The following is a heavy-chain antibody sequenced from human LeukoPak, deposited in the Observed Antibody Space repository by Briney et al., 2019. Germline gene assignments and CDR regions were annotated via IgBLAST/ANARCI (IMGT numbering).Heavy chain of an antibody. Sequence: GGSLRLSCAASGFIFSSNYMTWVRQAPGKGREWVSVIFSGGSTYYADSVKGRVTISRDNSKNTLYLQMNNLSGEDTAVYYCARVGPTRSDFDYWGQGTLVTVSS. CDR3: ARVGPTRSDFDY. CDR1: GFIFSSNY. J-gene: IGHJ4*02. CDR2: IFSGGST. D-gene: IGHD1-26*01. V-gene: IGHV3-53*01.